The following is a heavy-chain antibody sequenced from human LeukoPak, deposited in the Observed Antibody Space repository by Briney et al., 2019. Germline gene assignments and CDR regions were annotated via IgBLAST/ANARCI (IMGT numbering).Heavy chain of an antibody. V-gene: IGHV3-21*01. CDR3: ARERGDYDILTGYPNDAFDI. J-gene: IGHJ3*02. D-gene: IGHD3-9*01. Sequence: GGSLRLSCAASGFTFSSYSMNWVRQAPGKGLEWVSSISSSSSYIYYADSVKGRFTISRDNAKNSLYLQMNSLRAEDTAVYYCARERGDYDILTGYPNDAFDIWGQGTMVTVSS. CDR1: GFTFSSYS. CDR2: ISSSSSYI.